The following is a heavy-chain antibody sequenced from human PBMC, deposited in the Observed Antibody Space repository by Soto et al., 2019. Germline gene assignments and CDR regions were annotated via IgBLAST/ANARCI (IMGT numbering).Heavy chain of an antibody. CDR2: ISSSSSYI. D-gene: IGHD6-13*01. CDR1: GFTFSSYS. Sequence: GGSLRLSCAASGFTFSSYSMNWVRQAPGKGLEWVSSISSSSSYIYYADSVKGRFTISRDNAKNSLYLQMNSLRAEDTAVYYCARETGSSWYYFDYWGQGTLVTVSS. V-gene: IGHV3-21*01. J-gene: IGHJ4*02. CDR3: ARETGSSWYYFDY.